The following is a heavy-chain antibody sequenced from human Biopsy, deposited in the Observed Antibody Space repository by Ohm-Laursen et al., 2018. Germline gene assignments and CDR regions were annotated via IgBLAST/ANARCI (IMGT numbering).Heavy chain of an antibody. CDR2: IGNTGAT. V-gene: IGHV3-23*01. D-gene: IGHD3-10*01. Sequence: GSLRLSCAASGFTFRKYAMSWVRQAPGKGLELVSTIGNTGATFYADSVKGRFIISRDTSKNTVYLQMNSLRVEDTAVYYCVKGAQLLEDWGQGTTVTVSS. CDR1: GFTFRKYA. J-gene: IGHJ6*02. CDR3: VKGAQLLED.